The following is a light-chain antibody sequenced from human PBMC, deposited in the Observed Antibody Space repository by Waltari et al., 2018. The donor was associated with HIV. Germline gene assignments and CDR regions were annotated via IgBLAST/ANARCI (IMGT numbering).Light chain of an antibody. CDR3: ATWDDNLGGRV. CDR2: RNG. V-gene: IGLV1-47*01. J-gene: IGLJ3*02. CDR1: SSNIGINY. Sequence: QSVLTQPPSASGTPGQRLTISCSGSSSNIGINYVYWYQHFPGTAPKLLMYRNGQRPSGVPARFSGSKSGTSASLAISGPRAEDEADYYCATWDDNLGGRVFGGGTKLTVL.